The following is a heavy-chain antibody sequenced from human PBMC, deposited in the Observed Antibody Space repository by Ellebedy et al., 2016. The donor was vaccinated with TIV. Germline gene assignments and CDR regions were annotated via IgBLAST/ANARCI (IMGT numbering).Heavy chain of an antibody. CDR2: IYTSGST. Sequence: MPSETLSLTCTVSGGSISSYYWSWIRQPAGKGLEWIGRIYTSGSTNSNPSLKRRVTMSMDTSKNQIALMVRSVTAADTAIYYCAREEGFGGAWFDPWGQGTLVIVSS. J-gene: IGHJ5*02. D-gene: IGHD3-10*01. V-gene: IGHV4-4*07. CDR3: AREEGFGGAWFDP. CDR1: GGSISSYY.